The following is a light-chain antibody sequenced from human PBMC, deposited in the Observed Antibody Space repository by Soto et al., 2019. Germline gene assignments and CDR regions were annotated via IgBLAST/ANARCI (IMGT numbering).Light chain of an antibody. J-gene: IGKJ1*01. Sequence: ELEMTQSPATLSVSPGETVALSCRASQSVDINVAWYQQKGGQAPRLLISGASSRATGVPVRFRGSGSGTEFTLTISGLQPDDSATYYCQQYTNTNNPWMFGQGTKVEI. CDR1: QSVDIN. CDR2: GAS. V-gene: IGKV3-15*01. CDR3: QQYTNTNNPWM.